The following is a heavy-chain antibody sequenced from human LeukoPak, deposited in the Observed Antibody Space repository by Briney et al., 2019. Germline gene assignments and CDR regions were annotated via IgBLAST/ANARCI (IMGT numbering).Heavy chain of an antibody. J-gene: IGHJ4*02. V-gene: IGHV4-34*01. CDR1: GGSFSGYY. CDR2: ISHSGST. CDR3: ARGRLVRGATYDY. D-gene: IGHD3-10*01. Sequence: SETLSLTCAVYGGSFSGYYWSWIRQPPGKGLEWIGEISHSGSTNYNPSLKSRVTISVDTSKNQFSLKLSSVTAADTAVYYCARGRLVRGATYDYWGQGTLVTVSS.